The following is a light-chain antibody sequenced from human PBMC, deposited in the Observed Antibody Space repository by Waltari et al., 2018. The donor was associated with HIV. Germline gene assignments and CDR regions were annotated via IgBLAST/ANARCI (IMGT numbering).Light chain of an antibody. CDR3: QAEVV. J-gene: IGLJ2*01. Sequence: SYELTQPPSVSVSPGQTASITCSGDKLGDKYACWYQQKPGQSPVLVIYQDNKRPSGIPERFSGSNSGNTATLTISGTQAMDEADYDCQAEVVFGGGTKLTVL. V-gene: IGLV3-1*01. CDR2: QDN. CDR1: KLGDKY.